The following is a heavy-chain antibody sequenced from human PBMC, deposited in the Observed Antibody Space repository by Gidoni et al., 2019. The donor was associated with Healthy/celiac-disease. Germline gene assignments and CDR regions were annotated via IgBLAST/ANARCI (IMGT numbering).Heavy chain of an antibody. CDR3: AREVERGFMITFGGVIDFDY. D-gene: IGHD3-16*02. V-gene: IGHV4-39*07. CDR2: IYYSGST. Sequence: QLQLQESGPGLVKPSETLSLTCTVSGGSISSSSYYWGWIRQPPGKGLEWIGSIYYSGSTYYNPSLKSRVTISVDTSKNQFSLKLSSVTAADTAVYYCAREVERGFMITFGGVIDFDYWGQGTLVTVSS. CDR1: GGSISSSSYY. J-gene: IGHJ4*02.